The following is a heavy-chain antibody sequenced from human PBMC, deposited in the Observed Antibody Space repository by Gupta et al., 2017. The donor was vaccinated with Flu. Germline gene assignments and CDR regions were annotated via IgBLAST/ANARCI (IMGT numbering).Heavy chain of an antibody. D-gene: IGHD6-13*01. J-gene: IGHJ4*02. CDR3: VKVIGAAAGTLDY. CDR1: GFTFSSYA. V-gene: IGHV3-64D*06. Sequence: EVQLVESGGGLVQPGGSLRLSCSASGFTFSSYAMHWVRQAPGKGLEYVSAISSNGGSTYYADSVKGRFTISRDNSKNTLYLQMSSLRAEDTAVYYCVKVIGAAAGTLDYWGQGTLVTVSS. CDR2: ISSNGGST.